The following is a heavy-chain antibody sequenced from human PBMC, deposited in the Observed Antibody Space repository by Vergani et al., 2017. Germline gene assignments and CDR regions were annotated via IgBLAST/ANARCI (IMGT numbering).Heavy chain of an antibody. CDR3: AKDKCWSGYSSRSDDY. Sequence: QVQLVQSGAEVKKPGSSVKVSCKASGGTFSSYAISWVRQAPGQGLEWMVGIILIFGTANYAQKFQGRVTITADESTSTAYMELSSLRSEDTAVYYCAKDKCWSGYSSRSDDYWGQGTLVTVSS. J-gene: IGHJ4*02. V-gene: IGHV1-69*01. D-gene: IGHD3-3*01. CDR1: GGTFSSYA. CDR2: IILIFGTA.